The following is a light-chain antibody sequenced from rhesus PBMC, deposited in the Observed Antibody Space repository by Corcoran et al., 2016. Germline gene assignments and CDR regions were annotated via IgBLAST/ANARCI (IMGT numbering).Light chain of an antibody. CDR1: QSISSW. CDR2: KAS. CDR3: QQYSSSPYS. J-gene: IGKJ2*01. V-gene: IGKV1-22*01. Sequence: DIQMTQSPSSLSASVGDTVTITCRASQSISSWLAWYQQKPGKAPKLLIYKASTLQSGVPSRFSGRGSGTDFTLTISSLQSEDFATYYSQQYSSSPYSFAQGTKVEIK.